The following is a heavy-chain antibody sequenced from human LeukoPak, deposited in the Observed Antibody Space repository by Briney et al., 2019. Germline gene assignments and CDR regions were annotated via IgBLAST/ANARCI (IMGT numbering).Heavy chain of an antibody. CDR2: IWYEERDE. D-gene: IGHD3-9*01. CDR3: AKDHPRSARTGVQTGLFDV. CDR1: RFTLRDYG. J-gene: IGHJ3*01. Sequence: LRHSSVAPRFTLRDYGLQSVRQAPGKGGGRVAVIWYEERDEYTAHSLKGRFTVYRDNSMNTVFLQMNSLRDEDRAMYHCAKDHPRSARTGVQTGLFDVWGQGTMVTVSS. V-gene: IGHV3-33*06.